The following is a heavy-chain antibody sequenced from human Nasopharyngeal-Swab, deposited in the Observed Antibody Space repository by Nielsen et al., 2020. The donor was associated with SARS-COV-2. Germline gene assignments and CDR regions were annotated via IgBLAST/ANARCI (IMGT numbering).Heavy chain of an antibody. V-gene: IGHV4-39*01. CDR2: IYYSGST. D-gene: IGHD6-19*01. CDR3: ANTQWLGRDYFDY. Sequence: WIRKPPGKGLEWIGSIYYSGSTYYNPSLKSRVTISEDTSKNQFSLKLSSVTAADTAVYYCANTQWLGRDYFDYWGQGTLVTVSS. J-gene: IGHJ4*02.